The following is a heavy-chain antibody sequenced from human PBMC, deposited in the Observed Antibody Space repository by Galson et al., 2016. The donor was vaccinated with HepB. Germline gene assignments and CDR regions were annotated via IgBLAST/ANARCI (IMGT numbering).Heavy chain of an antibody. V-gene: IGHV3-30*04. Sequence: LRLSCAASGFTFSDYAMQLVRQAPGQGLEWVAVISYDGYKKYHADSVKGRFTISRDNSKSTLYLQMNSLRAEDTAVYFCARDLGGDYWGQGTLVTVSS. J-gene: IGHJ4*02. CDR1: GFTFSDYA. CDR3: ARDLGGDY. CDR2: ISYDGYKK.